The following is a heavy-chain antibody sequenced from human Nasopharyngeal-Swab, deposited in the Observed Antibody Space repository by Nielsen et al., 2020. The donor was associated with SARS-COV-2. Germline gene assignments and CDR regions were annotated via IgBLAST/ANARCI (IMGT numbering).Heavy chain of an antibody. CDR2: TIPILGLA. D-gene: IGHD5-18*01. V-gene: IGHV1-69*04. CDR3: ARDTPEDTTLATAYYYYMDV. J-gene: IGHJ6*03. Sequence: SVKVSCKASGGTFSNYAISWVRQAPGQGLEWMGRTIPILGLANYAQKFLGRVTITADKSTNTAYMELSSLRSEDTAVYYCARDTPEDTTLATAYYYYMDVWGKGTTVTVSS. CDR1: GGTFSNYA.